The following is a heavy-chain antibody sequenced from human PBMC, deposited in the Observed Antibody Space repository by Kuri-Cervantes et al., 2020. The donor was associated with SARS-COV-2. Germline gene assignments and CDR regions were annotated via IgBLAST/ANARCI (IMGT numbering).Heavy chain of an antibody. CDR1: GYTFTSYG. J-gene: IGHJ5*02. CDR2: INPSGGST. CDR3: ARAPGVTMVRGVIITAGWGRLDP. V-gene: IGHV1-46*01. D-gene: IGHD3-10*01. Sequence: ASVKVSCKASGYTFTSYGISWVRQAPGQGLEWMGIINPSGGSTSYAQKFQGRVTMTRDTSTSTVYMELSSLRSEDTAVYYCARAPGVTMVRGVIITAGWGRLDPWGQGTLVTVSS.